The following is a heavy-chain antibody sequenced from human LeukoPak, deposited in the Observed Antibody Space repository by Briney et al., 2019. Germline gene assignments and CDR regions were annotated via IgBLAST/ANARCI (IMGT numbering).Heavy chain of an antibody. CDR1: GFTVSSNY. J-gene: IGHJ4*02. CDR2: INHDGSDI. D-gene: IGHD2-21*01. Sequence: GGSLRLSCAASGFTVSSNYMSWVRQAPGEGLVWVSRINHDGSDISYADSVKGRSTIFRDNAKNTLYLQMNSLRVDDTAAYYCVRDTYFKIDYWGQGTLVTVSS. CDR3: VRDTYFKIDY. V-gene: IGHV3-74*01.